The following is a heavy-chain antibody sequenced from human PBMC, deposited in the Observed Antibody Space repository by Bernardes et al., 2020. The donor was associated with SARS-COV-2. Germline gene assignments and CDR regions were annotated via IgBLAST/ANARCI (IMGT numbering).Heavy chain of an antibody. V-gene: IGHV3-74*01. Sequence: GYLRLSCAASGFTFSSYWMHWVRQAPGKGLVWVSRMNNDGATIDYADSVKGRFTISRDNAKNTLYLQMNSLTTEDTAVYYCARAGYYRFDYWGQGTLVTVSS. D-gene: IGHD2-8*01. CDR2: MNNDGATI. CDR1: GFTFSSYW. J-gene: IGHJ4*02. CDR3: ARAGYYRFDY.